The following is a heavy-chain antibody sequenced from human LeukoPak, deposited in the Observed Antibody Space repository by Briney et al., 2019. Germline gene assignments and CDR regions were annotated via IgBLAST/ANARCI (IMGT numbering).Heavy chain of an antibody. V-gene: IGHV1-18*01. D-gene: IGHD3-22*01. CDR1: GYTFTSYG. CDR3: ARGSDYYDSSGYYYEAKGLFDY. J-gene: IGHJ4*02. Sequence: ASVKVSCKASGYTFTSYGISWVRQAPGQGLEWMGWISVYNGNTNYAQKFQGRVTMTTDTSTSTAYMELRSLRSDDTAVYYCARGSDYYDSSGYYYEAKGLFDYWGQGTLVTVSS. CDR2: ISVYNGNT.